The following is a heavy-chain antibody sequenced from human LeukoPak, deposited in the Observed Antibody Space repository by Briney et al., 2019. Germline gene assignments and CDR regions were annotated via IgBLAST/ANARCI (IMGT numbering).Heavy chain of an antibody. CDR2: TYYNSKWYN. V-gene: IGHV6-1*01. D-gene: IGHD3-10*01. CDR1: GDSVSNNDGG. CDR3: AREVKVKRPFDQNWFDP. Sequence: SQSLSLTCAISGDSVSNNDGGWNWIRQSPSRGLEWLGRTYYNSKWYNDYAVSVKSRMTINPDTSKNQFSLKLSSVTAADTAVYYCAREVKVKRPFDQNWFDPWGQGTLVTVSS. J-gene: IGHJ5*02.